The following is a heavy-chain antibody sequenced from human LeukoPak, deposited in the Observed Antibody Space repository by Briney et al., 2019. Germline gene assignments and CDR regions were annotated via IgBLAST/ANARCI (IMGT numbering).Heavy chain of an antibody. CDR1: GGSISSYY. Sequence: SETLSLTCTVSGGSISSYYWSWIRQPPGKGLEWFGYIYYSGSPNYNPSLKSRVTISVDTSKNQFSLKLSSVTAADTAVYYCARGRGIAVAGTLDYWGQGTLVTVSS. V-gene: IGHV4-59*01. CDR2: IYYSGSP. J-gene: IGHJ4*02. CDR3: ARGRGIAVAGTLDY. D-gene: IGHD6-19*01.